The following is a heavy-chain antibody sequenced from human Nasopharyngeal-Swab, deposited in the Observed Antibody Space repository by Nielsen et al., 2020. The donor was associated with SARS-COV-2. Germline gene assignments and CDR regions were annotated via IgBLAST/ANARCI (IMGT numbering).Heavy chain of an antibody. CDR1: GWTFSSYA. CDR3: ASGSPINVVPAARHPRQFDY. D-gene: IGHD2-2*01. CDR2: ISYDGSNK. V-gene: IGHV3-30-3*01. Sequence: YCAGSGWTFSSYAMHWVRQAPGKGLEWVAVISYDGSNKYYADSVKGRFTISRDNSKNTLYLQMNSLRAEDTAVYYCASGSPINVVPAARHPRQFDYWGQGTLVTVSS. J-gene: IGHJ4*02.